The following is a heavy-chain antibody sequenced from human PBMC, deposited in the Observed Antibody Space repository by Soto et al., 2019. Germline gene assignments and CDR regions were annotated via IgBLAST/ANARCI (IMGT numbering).Heavy chain of an antibody. J-gene: IGHJ5*02. CDR2: IIPIFGTA. Sequence: SVKVSCKASGYTFTSYAMHWVRQAPGQGLEWMGGIIPIFGTANYAQKFQGRVTITADESTSTAYMELSSLRSEDTAVYYCARERYCSGGSCYPPNNWFDPWGQGTLVTVFS. CDR3: ARERYCSGGSCYPPNNWFDP. V-gene: IGHV1-69*13. D-gene: IGHD2-15*01. CDR1: GYTFTSYA.